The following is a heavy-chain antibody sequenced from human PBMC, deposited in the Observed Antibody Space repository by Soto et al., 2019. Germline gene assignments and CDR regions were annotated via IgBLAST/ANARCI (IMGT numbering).Heavy chain of an antibody. CDR1: GFTLSSYL. J-gene: IGHJ6*03. V-gene: IGHV3-74*01. CDR2: INSDGSST. Sequence: GGSLRLSCAASGFTLSSYLMHWVRQAPGKGLVWVSRINSDGSSTSYADSVKGRFTISRDNAKNTLYLQMNSLRAEDTAVYYCAREGYGDYSPLYCYYMDVWGKGTTVTVSS. CDR3: AREGYGDYSPLYCYYMDV. D-gene: IGHD4-17*01.